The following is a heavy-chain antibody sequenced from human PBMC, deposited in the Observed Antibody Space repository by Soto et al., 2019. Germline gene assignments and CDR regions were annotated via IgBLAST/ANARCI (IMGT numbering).Heavy chain of an antibody. CDR2: ISAYNGNT. V-gene: IGHV1-18*01. CDR1: GYTFTSYG. J-gene: IGHJ4*02. Sequence: ASVKVSCKASGYTFTSYGISWVRQAPGQGLEWMGWISAYNGNTNYAQKLQGRVTMTTDTSTSTAYMELRSLRSDDTAVYYCARENYDFWSGYLYGGFDYWGQGTRVTVSS. CDR3: ARENYDFWSGYLYGGFDY. D-gene: IGHD3-3*01.